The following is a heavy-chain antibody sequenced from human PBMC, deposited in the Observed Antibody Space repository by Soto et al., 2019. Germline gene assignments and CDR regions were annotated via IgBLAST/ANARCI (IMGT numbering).Heavy chain of an antibody. CDR2: INPSGGST. V-gene: IGHV1-46*03. J-gene: IGHJ5*02. CDR3: ARGARYGDYQGGWFDP. D-gene: IGHD4-17*01. Sequence: QVQLVQSGAEVKKPGASVKVSCKASGYTFTSYYMHWVRQAPGQGLEWMGIINPSGGSTSYAQKFQGRVTMTXXTXTXXVYMELSSLRSEDTAVYYCARGARYGDYQGGWFDPWGQGTLVTVSS. CDR1: GYTFTSYY.